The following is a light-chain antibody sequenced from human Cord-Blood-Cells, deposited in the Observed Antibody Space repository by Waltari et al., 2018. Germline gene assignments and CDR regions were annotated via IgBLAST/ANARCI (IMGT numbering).Light chain of an antibody. CDR1: PSVSSSY. Sequence: ELVLTQSPGTLSLSPGKRSTPSCRATPSVSSSYLGWYQQKPGHPHRLLIYGASSSATGIPYRFSGSGSGTDFTLTISRLEPEDVAVYYWQQYGSSITFGQGTRLEIK. CDR2: GAS. V-gene: IGKV3-20*01. J-gene: IGKJ5*01. CDR3: QQYGSSIT.